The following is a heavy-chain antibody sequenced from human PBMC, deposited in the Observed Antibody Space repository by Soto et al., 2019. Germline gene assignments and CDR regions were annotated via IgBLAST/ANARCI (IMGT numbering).Heavy chain of an antibody. CDR1: GYTFASNG. J-gene: IGHJ3*02. CDR2: ISANKGNT. Sequence: ASVKVSCQASGYTFASNGISWVRQAPGQGLEWIGWISANKGNTNYAQNLQGRVTLTRDTSTDTVYMEMRSLRSDDTAVYYCARDRAHGLDIWGQGTMVTVSS. CDR3: ARDRAHGLDI. V-gene: IGHV1-18*01.